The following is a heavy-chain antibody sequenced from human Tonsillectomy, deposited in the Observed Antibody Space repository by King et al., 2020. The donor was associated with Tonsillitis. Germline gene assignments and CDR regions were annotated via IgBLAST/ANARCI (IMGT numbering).Heavy chain of an antibody. CDR2: IKSKTDGGTT. V-gene: IGHV3-15*01. CDR3: PTGGSYYGMAV. CDR1: GFTFSNAW. J-gene: IGHJ6*02. Sequence: VQLVESGGGLVKPGGSLRLSCAASGFTFSNAWMSWVRQAPGKGLEWVGRIKSKTDGGTTDYAAPGKGRFTISRDDSKNTLYLQMNSLKTEDTAVDYCPTGGSYYGMAVWGQGTTVTVSS. D-gene: IGHD1-26*01.